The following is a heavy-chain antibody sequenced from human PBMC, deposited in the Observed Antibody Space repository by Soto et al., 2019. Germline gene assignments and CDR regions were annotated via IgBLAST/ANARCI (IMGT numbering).Heavy chain of an antibody. CDR1: GGSMNSYY. CDR3: ARDWGGGTFDY. D-gene: IGHD3-16*01. CDR2: IYDGDSA. J-gene: IGHJ4*02. Sequence: PSETLSLTCTVSGGSMNSYYWSWIRQPPGKGLEWLGYIYDGDSANYNPSLKSRVTISVDTSKNQFSLKLSSVTAADTAVYYCARDWGGGTFDYWGQGTLVTVSS. V-gene: IGHV4-59*01.